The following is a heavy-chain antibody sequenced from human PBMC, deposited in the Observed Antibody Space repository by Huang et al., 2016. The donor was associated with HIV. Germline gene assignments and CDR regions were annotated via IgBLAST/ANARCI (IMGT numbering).Heavy chain of an antibody. J-gene: IGHJ4*02. D-gene: IGHD5-18*01. V-gene: IGHV4-34*01. CDR2: SKHSGST. Sequence: QVQLQQWGAGLLKPSETLSLTCAVYGGSFSGYYWSWISQPPGKGLEWIGESKHSGSTNYNPSLKRRVTISVDTSKNQFSLKLSSVTAADTAVYYCARGTAMVDYWGQGTLVTVSS. CDR1: GGSFSGYY. CDR3: ARGTAMVDY.